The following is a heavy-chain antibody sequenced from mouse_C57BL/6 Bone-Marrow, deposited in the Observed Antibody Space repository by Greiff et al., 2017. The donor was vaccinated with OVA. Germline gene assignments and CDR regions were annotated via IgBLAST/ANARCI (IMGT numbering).Heavy chain of an antibody. D-gene: IGHD2-4*01. CDR3: ARGDYANFDY. CDR2: IYPSDSET. CDR1: GYTFTSYW. J-gene: IGHJ2*01. V-gene: IGHV1-61*01. Sequence: QVHAKQPGAELVRPGSSVKLSCKASGYTFTSYWMDWVKQRPGQGLEWIGNIYPSDSETHYNQKFKDKATLTVDKSSSTAYMQLSSLTSEDSAVYYCARGDYANFDYWGQGTTLTVSS.